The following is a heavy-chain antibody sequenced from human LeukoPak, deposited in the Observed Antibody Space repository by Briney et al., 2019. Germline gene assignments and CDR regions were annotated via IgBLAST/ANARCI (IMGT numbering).Heavy chain of an antibody. V-gene: IGHV4-4*07. J-gene: IGHJ3*02. D-gene: IGHD3-16*01. CDR3: ARDRVRNYAFDM. CDR1: GGFISSYY. Sequence: SETLSLTCTVSGGFISSYYWSWIRQPAGKGLEWIGRIYTSGTTNYNPSLKSRVTMSVDTSKSQFSLKLSSVTAADTAVYYCARDRVRNYAFDMWGQGTMVTVSS. CDR2: IYTSGTT.